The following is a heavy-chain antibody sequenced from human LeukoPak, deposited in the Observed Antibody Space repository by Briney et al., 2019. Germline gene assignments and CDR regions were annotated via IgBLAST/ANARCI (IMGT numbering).Heavy chain of an antibody. V-gene: IGHV3-7*01. J-gene: IGHJ5*02. Sequence: PGGSLRLSCAASGFMFSSYWMSWVRQAPGKGLEWVADIKEDGSEKSYVDSVKGRFTISRDNAKNTLNLQMNSLRAEDTAVYYCARDLGQYYDTSDNWFDPWGQGTLVTVSS. CDR3: ARDLGQYYDTSDNWFDP. D-gene: IGHD3-22*01. CDR2: IKEDGSEK. CDR1: GFMFSSYW.